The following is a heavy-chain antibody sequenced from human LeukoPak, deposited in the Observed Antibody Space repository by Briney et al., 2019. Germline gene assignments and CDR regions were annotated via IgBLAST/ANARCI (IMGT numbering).Heavy chain of an antibody. CDR3: AKNSVAGAGVGGYNWFDP. J-gene: IGHJ5*02. Sequence: GGSLRLSCAASGFTFSSYAMSWVRQAPGKGLEWVSAISGSGGSTYYADSVKGRLTISRDNSKNTLYLQMNSLRAEDTAVYYCAKNSVAGAGVGGYNWFDPWGQGTLVTVSS. D-gene: IGHD6-19*01. V-gene: IGHV3-23*01. CDR1: GFTFSSYA. CDR2: ISGSGGST.